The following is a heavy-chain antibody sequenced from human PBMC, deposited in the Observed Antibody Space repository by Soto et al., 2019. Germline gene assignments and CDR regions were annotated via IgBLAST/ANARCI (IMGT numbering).Heavy chain of an antibody. CDR3: ARAPVYSSSSFDY. J-gene: IGHJ4*02. V-gene: IGHV1-69*02. Sequence: QVQLVQSGAEVKKPGSSVKVSCKASGGTFSSYTISWVRQAPGQGLEWMGRIIPILGIANYAQKFQGRVTITADKSTSTAYMELSSLRSEDTAVYYCARAPVYSSSSFDYWGQGTLFTVSS. D-gene: IGHD6-13*01. CDR2: IIPILGIA. CDR1: GGTFSSYT.